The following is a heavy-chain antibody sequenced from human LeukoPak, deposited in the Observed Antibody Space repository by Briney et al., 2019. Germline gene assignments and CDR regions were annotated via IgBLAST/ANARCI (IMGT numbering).Heavy chain of an antibody. D-gene: IGHD2-15*01. CDR3: ARVRLSGVIDY. J-gene: IGHJ4*02. V-gene: IGHV4-59*01. Sequence: PSETLSLTCTVSGGSMYDYYRSWIRQPPVKGLEWIGRIHYNGRTNYNLSLESPATISIDMSKNQFSLNLSSVTAADTAVYYCARVRLSGVIDYWGQGTLVTVSS. CDR2: IHYNGRT. CDR1: GGSMYDYY.